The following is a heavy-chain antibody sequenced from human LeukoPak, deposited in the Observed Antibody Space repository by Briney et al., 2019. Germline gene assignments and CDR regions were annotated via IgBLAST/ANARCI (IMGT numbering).Heavy chain of an antibody. CDR3: ARDGPTRYFDWLSYYYYYGMDV. J-gene: IGHJ6*02. V-gene: IGHV3-11*01. CDR2: ISSSGSTI. Sequence: GGSLRLSCAASGFTFSDYYMSWIRQAPGKGLEWVSYISSSGSTIYYADSVKGRFTISRGNAKNSLYLQMNSLRAEDTAVYYCARDGPTRYFDWLSYYYYYGMDVWGQGTTVTVSS. CDR1: GFTFSDYY. D-gene: IGHD3-9*01.